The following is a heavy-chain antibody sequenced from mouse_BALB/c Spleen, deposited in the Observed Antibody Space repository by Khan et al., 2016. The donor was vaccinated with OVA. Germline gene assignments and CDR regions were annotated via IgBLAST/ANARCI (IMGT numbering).Heavy chain of an antibody. D-gene: IGHD1-2*01. CDR1: GYTFTDYY. Sequence: QVQLQQSGAELARPGASVKLSCKASGYTFTDYYINWVKQRTGQGLEWIGEISPGSGDTYYNEKFKGKATLTADKSSSTAYMQLNRLTSEASAVYYCAIRNYFGYTFAYWGQGTLVTVSA. J-gene: IGHJ3*01. CDR2: ISPGSGDT. CDR3: AIRNYFGYTFAY. V-gene: IGHV1-77*01.